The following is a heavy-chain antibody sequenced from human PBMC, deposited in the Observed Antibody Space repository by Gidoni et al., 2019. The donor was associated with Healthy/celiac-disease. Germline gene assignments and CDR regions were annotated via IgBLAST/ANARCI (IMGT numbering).Heavy chain of an antibody. CDR2: MNPNSGNT. V-gene: IGHV1-8*01. J-gene: IGHJ5*02. D-gene: IGHD2-8*01. CDR1: GYTFTSYD. CDR3: ARGYCTNGVCYANWFDP. Sequence: QVQLVQSGAEVKKPGASVKVSCKASGYTFTSYDINWVRQATGQGLEWMGWMNPNSGNTGYAQKFQGRVTMTRNTSISTAYMELSSLRSEDTAVYYCARGYCTNGVCYANWFDPWGQGTLVTVSS.